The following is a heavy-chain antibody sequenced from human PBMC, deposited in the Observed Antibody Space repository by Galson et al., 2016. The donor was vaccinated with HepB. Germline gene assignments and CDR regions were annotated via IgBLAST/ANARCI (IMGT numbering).Heavy chain of an antibody. CDR2: IWHDGSEK. J-gene: IGHJ4*02. V-gene: IGHV3-33*03. CDR3: TSLWHPDY. Sequence: SLRLSCAASGFIFSVNGMHWVRQAPGKGLEWVAVIWHDGSEKHYAESVKGRFTISRDNSKSTLYLQMNDLRAEDTAMYYCTSLWHPDYWGRGTLVTVSS. CDR1: GFIFSVNG.